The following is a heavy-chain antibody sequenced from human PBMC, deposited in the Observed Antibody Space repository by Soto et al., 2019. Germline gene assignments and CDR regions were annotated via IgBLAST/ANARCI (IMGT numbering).Heavy chain of an antibody. CDR3: AKDYLRWAQS. CDR2: ISGSRST. CDR1: GFTFSDYV. Sequence: SGGSLRLSCAASGFTFSDYVMSWVRQAPGKGLEWVSAISGSRSTFYADSVKGRFTISRDNSKNTLYLQMNSLRAEDTAVYYCAKDYLRWAQSWGQGTLVTVSS. V-gene: IGHV3-23*01. J-gene: IGHJ5*02. D-gene: IGHD1-26*01.